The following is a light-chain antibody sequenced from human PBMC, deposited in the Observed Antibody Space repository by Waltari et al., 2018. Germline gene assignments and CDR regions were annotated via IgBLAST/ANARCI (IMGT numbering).Light chain of an antibody. CDR1: SSDIGAYKY. V-gene: IGLV2-8*01. J-gene: IGLJ2*01. CDR2: EVD. Sequence: QSALTQPPSASGSPGQTVIISCTGTSSDIGAYKYVSWYQQIPGRAPALIIYEVDRRPPGVPDRFSGYKSGDTASLTVSGLQTEDEGDYYCSSYAGSNKLIFGGVTKLTVL. CDR3: SSYAGSNKLI.